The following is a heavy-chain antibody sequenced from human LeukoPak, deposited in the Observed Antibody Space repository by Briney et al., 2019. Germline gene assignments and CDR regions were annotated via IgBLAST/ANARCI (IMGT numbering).Heavy chain of an antibody. D-gene: IGHD5-18*01. J-gene: IGHJ6*03. CDR1: GYTFTSYG. Sequence: GASVKVSCKASGYTFTSYGISWVRQAPGQGLEWMGWISAYNGNTNYAQKLQGRVTMTTDTSTSTAYMELRSLRSDDTAVYYCARLPRGYSYGGSYYYYMDVWGKGTTVTVSS. CDR3: ARLPRGYSYGGSYYYYMDV. CDR2: ISAYNGNT. V-gene: IGHV1-18*01.